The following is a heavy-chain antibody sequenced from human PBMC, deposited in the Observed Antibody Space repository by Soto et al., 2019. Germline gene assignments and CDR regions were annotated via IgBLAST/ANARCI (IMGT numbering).Heavy chain of an antibody. CDR3: AKEVNLGVGYFDY. D-gene: IGHD2-15*01. Sequence: PWVSLRLSCAASGFTFSSYAMSWVRQAPGKGLEWVSTISGSGGSTYYADSVKGRFTISRDNSKNTLYLQMNSLRAEDTAVYYCAKEVNLGVGYFDYWGQGTLVTVSS. CDR1: GFTFSSYA. CDR2: ISGSGGST. V-gene: IGHV3-23*01. J-gene: IGHJ4*02.